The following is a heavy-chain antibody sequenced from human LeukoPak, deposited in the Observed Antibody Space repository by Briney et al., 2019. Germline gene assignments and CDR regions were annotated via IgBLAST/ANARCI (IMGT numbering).Heavy chain of an antibody. CDR2: IYHSGST. V-gene: IGHV4-30-2*01. Sequence: SETLSLTCTVSGGSISSGGYYWSWIRQPPGKGLEWIGYIYHSGSTYYNPSLKSRVTISVDRSKNQFSLQLNSVTAADTAVYYCARGMDSSGYYYGLXYFAY. CDR1: GGSISSGGYY. CDR3: ARGMDSSGYYYGLXYFAY. J-gene: IGHJ4*01. D-gene: IGHD3-22*01.